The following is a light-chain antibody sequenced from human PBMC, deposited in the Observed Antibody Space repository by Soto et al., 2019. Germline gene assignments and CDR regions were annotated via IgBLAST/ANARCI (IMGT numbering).Light chain of an antibody. CDR3: QQYSRYSA. V-gene: IGKV1-5*03. Sequence: DIQMTQSPSTLSASVGDRVTITCRASQNIRSRLSWYRQKPGKAPELLIYQASILEPGVPSRFSGRGSGTEFTLTISSLQPDDFATYYCQQYSRYSAFGQGTKVDIK. CDR2: QAS. J-gene: IGKJ2*01. CDR1: QNIRSR.